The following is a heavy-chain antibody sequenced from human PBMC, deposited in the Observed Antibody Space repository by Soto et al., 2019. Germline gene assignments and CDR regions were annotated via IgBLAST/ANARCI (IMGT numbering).Heavy chain of an antibody. CDR1: GFSFSDYN. CDR3: ARSPPYYYDRSGYFGN. V-gene: IGHV3-21*01. Sequence: EVQLVESGGGLVKPGGSLRLSCAASGFSFSDYNMNWVRQAPGKGLEWVSSISGGGSYIYYVDSVKGRFTISRDNAKSSLSLQMNSLRAEDTAVYYCARSPPYYYDRSGYFGNWGQGTLVTVSS. CDR2: ISGGGSYI. D-gene: IGHD3-22*01. J-gene: IGHJ4*02.